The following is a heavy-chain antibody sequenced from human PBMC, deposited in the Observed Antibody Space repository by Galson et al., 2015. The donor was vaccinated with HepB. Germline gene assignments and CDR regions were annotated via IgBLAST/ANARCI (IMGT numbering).Heavy chain of an antibody. CDR2: IIPIFGTA. Sequence: SVKVSCKASGSTFSSYAISWVRQAPGQGLEWMGGIIPIFGTANYAQKFQGRVTITADESTSTAYMELSSLRSEDTAVYYCARARRDGYNLYYFDYWGQGTLVTVSS. CDR1: GSTFSSYA. J-gene: IGHJ4*02. D-gene: IGHD5-24*01. V-gene: IGHV1-69*13. CDR3: ARARRDGYNLYYFDY.